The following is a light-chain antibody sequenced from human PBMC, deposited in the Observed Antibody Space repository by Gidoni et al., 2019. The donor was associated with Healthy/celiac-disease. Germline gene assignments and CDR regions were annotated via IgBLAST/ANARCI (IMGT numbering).Light chain of an antibody. J-gene: IGKJ5*01. V-gene: IGKV1-39*01. CDR3: QQSYSTPIT. CDR1: QSISSY. CDR2: AAS. Sequence: DIQMTHSPSSLSASVGDRVTIHCRASQSISSYLNRYQQKPGKAPKLLICAASSLQSWVPSSCSGSGSGADFTVTISSLQPEGFATYYFQQSYSTPITFGQGTRLEIK.